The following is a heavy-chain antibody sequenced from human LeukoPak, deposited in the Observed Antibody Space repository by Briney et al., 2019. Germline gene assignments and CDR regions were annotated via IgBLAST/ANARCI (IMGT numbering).Heavy chain of an antibody. CDR3: ARAPYYSDSGAFFDY. CDR2: FYHSGST. D-gene: IGHD3-22*01. Sequence: SETLSLTCTVSGGSISSGDYYWGWIRRPPGKGLEWIGNFYHSGSTYYNPSLKSRVTISVNTSKNHFSLKLTSVTAADTAVYYCARAPYYSDSGAFFDYWGQGTLVTVSS. V-gene: IGHV4-39*02. J-gene: IGHJ4*02. CDR1: GGSISSGDYY.